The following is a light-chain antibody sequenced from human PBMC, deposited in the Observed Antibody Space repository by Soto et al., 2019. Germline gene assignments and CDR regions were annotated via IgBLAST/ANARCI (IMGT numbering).Light chain of an antibody. CDR2: GAS. J-gene: IGKJ1*01. Sequence: EIVLTQSPGTLSLSPGERATLSCRASQSVSSSYLAWYQQKPGQAPRLLIDGASSRATGIPDRFSGSGSGTDFTLTISRLEPNDFAVYYCQQYGSSPRTFGQGTKVEIK. CDR3: QQYGSSPRT. CDR1: QSVSSSY. V-gene: IGKV3-20*01.